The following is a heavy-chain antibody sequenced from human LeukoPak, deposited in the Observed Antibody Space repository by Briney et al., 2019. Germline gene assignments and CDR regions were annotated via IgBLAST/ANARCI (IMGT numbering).Heavy chain of an antibody. CDR1: GFTFSSYG. CDR3: TFFWSGYLND. J-gene: IGHJ4*02. D-gene: IGHD3-3*01. CDR2: IRSKANGRTA. Sequence: GGSLRLSCAASGFTFSSYGMSWVRQAPGKGLEWVGFIRSKANGRTAEYAATVKGRFTISRDDSKSIAYLQINSLKTEDTAVYYCTFFWSGYLNDWGQGTLVTVSS. V-gene: IGHV3-49*04.